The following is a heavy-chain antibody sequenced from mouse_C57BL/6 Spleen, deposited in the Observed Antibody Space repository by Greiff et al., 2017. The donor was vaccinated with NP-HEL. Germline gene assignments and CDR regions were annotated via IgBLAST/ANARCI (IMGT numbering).Heavy chain of an antibody. J-gene: IGHJ4*01. D-gene: IGHD3-2*02. CDR3: ARDQGTPPMDY. CDR2: ISYDGSN. CDR1: GYSITSGYY. Sequence: VQLQQSGPGLVKPSQSLSLTCSVTGYSITSGYYWNWIRQFPGNKLEWMGYISYDGSNNYNPSLKNRISITRDTSKNQFFLKLNSVTTEDTATYYCARDQGTPPMDYWGQGTSVTVSS. V-gene: IGHV3-6*01.